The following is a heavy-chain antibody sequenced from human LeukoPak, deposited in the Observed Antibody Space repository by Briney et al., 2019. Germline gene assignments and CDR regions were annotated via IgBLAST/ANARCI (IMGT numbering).Heavy chain of an antibody. CDR2: IGVSGNT. Sequence: GRSLRLSCAASGFTLSSYAMSWVRQAPGKGLEWVSAIGVSGNTYHADSVKGRFTISRDSSKNTLYLQMNRLRAEDAAVYYCAKAPVTTCSGAYCYPFDYWGQGTLVTVSS. D-gene: IGHD2-21*01. V-gene: IGHV3-23*01. J-gene: IGHJ4*02. CDR1: GFTLSSYA. CDR3: AKAPVTTCSGAYCYPFDY.